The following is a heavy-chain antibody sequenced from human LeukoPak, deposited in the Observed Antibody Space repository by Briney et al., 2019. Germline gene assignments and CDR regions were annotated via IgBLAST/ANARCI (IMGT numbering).Heavy chain of an antibody. CDR1: GFTFSNYA. CDR3: AKAFRGLREYYYYMDV. D-gene: IGHD3-16*01. J-gene: IGHJ6*03. Sequence: GGSLRLSCAASGFTFSNYAMSWVRQAPGKGLEWVSAISGSAVTTYYGDSVKGRFTISRDNSKNTLYLQMNSLRAEDTAVYYCAKAFRGLREYYYYMDVWGKGTTVTVSS. V-gene: IGHV3-23*01. CDR2: ISGSAVTT.